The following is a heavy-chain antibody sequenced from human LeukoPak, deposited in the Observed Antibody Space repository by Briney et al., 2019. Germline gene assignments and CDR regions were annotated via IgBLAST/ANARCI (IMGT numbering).Heavy chain of an antibody. CDR2: ISWNSGSI. D-gene: IGHD1-26*01. CDR3: AKAIGGSYYFGAFDI. CDR1: GFTFDDYA. V-gene: IGHV3-9*01. Sequence: GGSLRLSCAASGFTFDDYAMHWVRQAPGKGLEWVSGISWNSGSIDYADSVKGRFTISRDNAKKSLFLQMNSLRVEDTALYYCAKAIGGSYYFGAFDIWGQGTMVTVSS. J-gene: IGHJ3*02.